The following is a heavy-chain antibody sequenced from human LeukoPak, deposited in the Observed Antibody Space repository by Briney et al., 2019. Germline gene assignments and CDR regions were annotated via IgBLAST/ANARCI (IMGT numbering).Heavy chain of an antibody. J-gene: IGHJ4*02. V-gene: IGHV1-8*03. CDR2: MNPNSGNT. CDR1: GYTFTSYD. Sequence: ASAKVSRKASGYTFTSYDINWVRQATGQGLEWMGWMNPNSGNTGYAQKFQGRVTLTRNTSISTAYMELSSLRSEDTAVYYCARAPFEYGGTQGGFDYWGQGTLVTVSS. CDR3: ARAPFEYGGTQGGFDY. D-gene: IGHD4-23*01.